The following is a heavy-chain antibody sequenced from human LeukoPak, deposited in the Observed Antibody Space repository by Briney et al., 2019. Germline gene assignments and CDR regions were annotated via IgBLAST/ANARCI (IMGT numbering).Heavy chain of an antibody. V-gene: IGHV1-8*01. D-gene: IGHD2-15*01. Sequence: ASVKVSRKASVYTFTSYDINWVRQATGQGLEWMGWMNLNSGNTGYAQKFQGRVTMTRNSSITRAYMELSSLRSEDTAVYYCARRHGRCSDGSCYYPDYWGQGTLVTVSS. CDR1: VYTFTSYD. J-gene: IGHJ4*02. CDR3: ARRHGRCSDGSCYYPDY. CDR2: MNLNSGNT.